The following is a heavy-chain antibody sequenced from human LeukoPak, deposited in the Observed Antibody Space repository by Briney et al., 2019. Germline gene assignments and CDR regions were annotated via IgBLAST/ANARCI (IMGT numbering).Heavy chain of an antibody. Sequence: ASVKVSCKASGYTFTGYYMHWVRQAPGQGLGWMGWINPNSGGTNYAQKVQGRVTMTRDTSISTAYMELSRLRSDDTAVYYCAKGDYYDSSGFADYWGQGTLVTVSS. D-gene: IGHD3-22*01. CDR1: GYTFTGYY. CDR2: INPNSGGT. V-gene: IGHV1-2*02. CDR3: AKGDYYDSSGFADY. J-gene: IGHJ4*02.